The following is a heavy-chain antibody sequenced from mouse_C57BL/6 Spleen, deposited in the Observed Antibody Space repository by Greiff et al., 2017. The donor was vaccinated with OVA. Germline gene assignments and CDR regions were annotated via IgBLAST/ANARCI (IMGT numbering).Heavy chain of an antibody. D-gene: IGHD2-4*01. CDR1: GFTITDYY. V-gene: IGHV14-2*01. J-gene: IGHJ4*01. CDR3: ASAYYDYERCYGAMDY. CDR2: IDTEDGAP. Sequence: EVQVVEPGAELVKPGASVKLSCTASGFTITDYYMNWVKQRPEQGLEWIGRIDTEDGAPNYTPQFQGTATITADTSTNTAYLQLSSLTSEDTAFYYCASAYYDYERCYGAMDYWGQGTSVTVSS.